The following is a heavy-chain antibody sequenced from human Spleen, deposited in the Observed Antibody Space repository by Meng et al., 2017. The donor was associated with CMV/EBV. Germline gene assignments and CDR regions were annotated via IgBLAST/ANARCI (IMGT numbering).Heavy chain of an antibody. CDR2: IYYSGST. V-gene: IGHV4-61*01. CDR3: ALYCSSTSCRNWFDP. CDR1: GGSVRSGSYY. Sequence: GGSVRSGSYYWSWIRQPPGKGLEWIGYIYYSGSTNYNPSLKSRVTISVDTSKNQFSLKLSSVTAADTAVYYCALYCSSTSCRNWFDPWGQGTLVTVSS. J-gene: IGHJ5*02. D-gene: IGHD2-2*01.